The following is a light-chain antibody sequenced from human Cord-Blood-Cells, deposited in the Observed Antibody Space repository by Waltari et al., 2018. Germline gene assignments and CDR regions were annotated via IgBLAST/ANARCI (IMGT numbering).Light chain of an antibody. CDR1: QIVSSY. J-gene: IGKJ3*01. CDR2: DAS. CDR3: QQRSNWPPFT. Sequence: ELVLTQSPATLYLSPGERATLSCRASQIVSSYLAWYQQKHCQAPRLLISDASNRATGIPARFSGSGSGTDFTLTISSLEPEDFAVYYCQQRSNWPPFTFGPGTKVDIK. V-gene: IGKV3-11*01.